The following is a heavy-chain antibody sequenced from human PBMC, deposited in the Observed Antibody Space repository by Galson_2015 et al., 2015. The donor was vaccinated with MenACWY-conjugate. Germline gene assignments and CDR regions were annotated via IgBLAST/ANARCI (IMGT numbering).Heavy chain of an antibody. CDR3: ARDNDWSFDS. J-gene: IGHJ4*02. CDR2: IKADGSFS. Sequence: SLRLSCAASGFTFNNYWMHWVRQPPGKGLEWISYIKADGSFSDYADSVKGRFTISTDNAKNMVYLQMDGRGDEDTAVYFCARDNDWSFDSWGQGTLVTVSS. D-gene: IGHD3-9*01. V-gene: IGHV3-74*01. CDR1: GFTFNNYW.